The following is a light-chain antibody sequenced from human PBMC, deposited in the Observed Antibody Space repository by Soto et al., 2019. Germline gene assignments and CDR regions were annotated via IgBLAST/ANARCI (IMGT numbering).Light chain of an antibody. CDR3: QHYNTYSGT. CDR2: TAS. V-gene: IGKV1-5*03. Sequence: DIQMTQSPSILSASVGDRVTITCRASQSISSWLAWYQQKPGKAPKLLIYTASSLESGVPSRFSGSGSGTEFALTISRLQPDDFATYYCQHYNTYSGTFGPGTKVDIK. J-gene: IGKJ3*01. CDR1: QSISSW.